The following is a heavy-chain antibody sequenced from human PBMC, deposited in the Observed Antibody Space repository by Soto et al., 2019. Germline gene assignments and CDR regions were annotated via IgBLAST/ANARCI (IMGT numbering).Heavy chain of an antibody. CDR1: GGTFSTYA. D-gene: IGHD5-12*01. V-gene: IGHV1-69*12. CDR2: IIPIFGTA. Sequence: QVQLVQSGAEVKKPGSPVKVSCKASGGTFSTYAISWVRQAPGQGLEWMGGIIPIFGTANYAQKFQDRVTITADESTTTAYMELSSLRSEGTAVYYCATTRTSGYVYFHYWGQGTLVTVSS. J-gene: IGHJ4*02. CDR3: ATTRTSGYVYFHY.